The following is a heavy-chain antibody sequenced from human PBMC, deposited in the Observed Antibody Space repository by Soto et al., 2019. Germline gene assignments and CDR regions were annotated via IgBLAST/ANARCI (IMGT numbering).Heavy chain of an antibody. D-gene: IGHD2-2*01. CDR2: IWYDGSNK. Sequence: GGSLRLSCAASGFTFSSYGMHWVRQAPGKGLEWVAVIWYDGSNKYYADSVKGRFTISRDNSKNTLYLQMNSLRAEDTAVYYCARGRVPAAMFLDYWGQGTLVTVSS. V-gene: IGHV3-33*01. CDR1: GFTFSSYG. CDR3: ARGRVPAAMFLDY. J-gene: IGHJ4*02.